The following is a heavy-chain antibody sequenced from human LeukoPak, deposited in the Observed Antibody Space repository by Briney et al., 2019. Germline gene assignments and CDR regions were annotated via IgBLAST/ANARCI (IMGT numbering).Heavy chain of an antibody. D-gene: IGHD5-12*01. CDR2: INHSGST. J-gene: IGHJ6*03. V-gene: IGHV4-34*01. CDR1: GGSFSDYY. CDR3: ARGTGPLRQAAYYYYVDV. Sequence: PSETLSLTCAVDGGSFSDYYWSWIRQPPGKGLEWIGEINHSGSTNYNPSLKSRVTISVDTSKNQFSLKLSSVTAADTAVYYCARGTGPLRQAAYYYYVDVWGKGTTVTVSS.